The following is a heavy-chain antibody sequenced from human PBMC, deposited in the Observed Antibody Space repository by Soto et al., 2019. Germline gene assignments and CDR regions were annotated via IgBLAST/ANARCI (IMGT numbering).Heavy chain of an antibody. CDR3: ARAHGDYYFDY. D-gene: IGHD4-17*01. V-gene: IGHV1-18*01. Sequence: QVQLVQSGAEVKKPGASVKVSCNASGYTFTSYGISWVRQAPGQGLEWMGWISTYKGDTHYAQKLQGRVTLTTNTSTSTAYMEMRSLRSDDTAVYYCARAHGDYYFDYWGQGTLVTVST. CDR2: ISTYKGDT. J-gene: IGHJ4*02. CDR1: GYTFTSYG.